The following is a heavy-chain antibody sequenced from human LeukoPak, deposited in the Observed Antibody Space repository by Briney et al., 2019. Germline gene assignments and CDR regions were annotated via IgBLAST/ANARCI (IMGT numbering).Heavy chain of an antibody. Sequence: SETLSLTCTVSGGSISSSSYYWGWIRQPPGKGLEWIGSIYYSGSTYYNPSLKSRVTISVDTSKNQFSLKLSSVTAADTAVYYCARDLDYAKFDYWGQGTLVTVSS. CDR1: GGSISSSSYY. V-gene: IGHV4-39*07. CDR2: IYYSGST. D-gene: IGHD3/OR15-3a*01. J-gene: IGHJ4*02. CDR3: ARDLDYAKFDY.